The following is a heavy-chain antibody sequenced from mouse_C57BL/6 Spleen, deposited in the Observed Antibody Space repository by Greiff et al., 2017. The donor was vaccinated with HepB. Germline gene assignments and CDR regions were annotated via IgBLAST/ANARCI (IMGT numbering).Heavy chain of an antibody. CDR1: GFTFSSYA. V-gene: IGHV5-4*03. CDR3: ARGLSTVVVYYYAMDY. Sequence: EVMLVESGGGLVKPGGSLKLSCAASGFTFSSYAMSWVRQTPEKRLEWVATISDGGSYTYYPDNVKGRFTISRDNAKNNLYLQMSRLKSEDTAMYYCARGLSTVVVYYYAMDYWGQGTSVTVSS. CDR2: ISDGGSYT. J-gene: IGHJ4*01. D-gene: IGHD1-1*01.